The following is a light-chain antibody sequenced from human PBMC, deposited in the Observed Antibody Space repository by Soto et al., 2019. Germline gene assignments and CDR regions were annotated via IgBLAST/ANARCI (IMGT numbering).Light chain of an antibody. J-gene: IGKJ5*01. CDR2: KAS. CDR1: QSISSW. CDR3: QQYNSFPIT. V-gene: IGKV1-5*03. Sequence: DIQMTQSPSTLYASVGDRVTITCRASQSISSWLAWYQQKPGKAPKLLIYKASSLESGVPSRFSGSGSETEFTLTISSLQPDDFATYYCQQYNSFPITFGQGTRLEIK.